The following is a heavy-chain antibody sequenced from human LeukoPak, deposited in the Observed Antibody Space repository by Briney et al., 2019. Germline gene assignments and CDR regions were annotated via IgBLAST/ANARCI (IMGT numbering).Heavy chain of an antibody. Sequence: SETLSLTCTVSGGPISSSSYYWGWIRQPPGKGLEWIGSIYYSGSTYYNPSLKSRVTISVDTSKNQFSLKLSSVTAADTAVYYCARHRYSSNPFDYWGQGTLVTVSS. J-gene: IGHJ4*02. CDR1: GGPISSSSYY. D-gene: IGHD6-13*01. V-gene: IGHV4-39*01. CDR2: IYYSGST. CDR3: ARHRYSSNPFDY.